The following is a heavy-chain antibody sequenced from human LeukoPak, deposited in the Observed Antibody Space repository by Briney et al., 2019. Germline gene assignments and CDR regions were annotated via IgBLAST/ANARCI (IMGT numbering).Heavy chain of an antibody. Sequence: GGSLRLSCAASGFTFSSYGMHWVRQAPGKGLEWVAFIRYDGSNKYSADSVKGRFTISRDNSKNTLYLQMNSLRAEDTAVYYCAKALRGSTMVRGVILGNDYWGQGTLVTVSS. CDR1: GFTFSSYG. D-gene: IGHD3-10*01. V-gene: IGHV3-30*02. CDR2: IRYDGSNK. CDR3: AKALRGSTMVRGVILGNDY. J-gene: IGHJ4*02.